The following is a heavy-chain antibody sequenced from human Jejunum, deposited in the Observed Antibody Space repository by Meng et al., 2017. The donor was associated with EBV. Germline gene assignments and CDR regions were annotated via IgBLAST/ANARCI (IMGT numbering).Heavy chain of an antibody. J-gene: IGHJ4*02. V-gene: IGHV3-53*01. CDR1: GFIVSRHY. D-gene: IGHD1/OR15-1a*01. Sequence: VQGPESGGSLIPPGGSLRLSCAASGFIVSRHYMSWVRQAPGKGLGWVSVIYTDGSTYYADSVKGRFTISRDNSKNTLFIQMNNLRVDETAVYYCVRGPWNNWGQGTLVTVSS. CDR2: IYTDGST. CDR3: VRGPWNN.